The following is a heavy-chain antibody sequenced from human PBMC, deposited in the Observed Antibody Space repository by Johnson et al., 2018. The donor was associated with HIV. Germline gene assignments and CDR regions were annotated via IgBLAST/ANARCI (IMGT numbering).Heavy chain of an antibody. CDR3: ARDVPYYYDSSGYLVPDAFDI. V-gene: IGHV3-53*01. Sequence: EVQLVESGGGLIQPGGSLRLSCAASGFIVSYNYMSGVRQAPGKGLEWVSLIYSGGSTYYADSVKGRFTISRDNSKNTLYLQMNSLRAEDTAVYYCARDVPYYYDSSGYLVPDAFDIWGQGTMVTVSS. D-gene: IGHD3-22*01. CDR2: IYSGGST. CDR1: GFIVSYNY. J-gene: IGHJ3*02.